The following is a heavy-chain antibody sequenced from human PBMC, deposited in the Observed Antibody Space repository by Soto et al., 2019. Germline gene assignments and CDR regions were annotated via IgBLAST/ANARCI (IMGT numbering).Heavy chain of an antibody. CDR3: AKEALSGGALDD. Sequence: QPGGSLRLSCAASGFTLSIYAMNWVRQAPGKGLEWVSAISGNGGSTYYADSVKGRFTISRDNSKNTLFLQMDSLRAEDTAVYYCAKEALSGGALDDWGQGTLVTVSS. J-gene: IGHJ4*02. CDR1: GFTLSIYA. CDR2: ISGNGGST. D-gene: IGHD1-1*01. V-gene: IGHV3-23*01.